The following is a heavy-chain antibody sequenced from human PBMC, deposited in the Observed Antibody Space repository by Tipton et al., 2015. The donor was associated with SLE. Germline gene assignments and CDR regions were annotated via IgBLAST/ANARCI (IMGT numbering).Heavy chain of an antibody. Sequence: TLSLTCTVSCGSISSSRYYWGWIRPPPGKGLEWIGRIYYSGSTYYNPSLKSRVTISVDTSKNQFSLQLSSVTAADTAVYYCGEWLQAFDIWGQGTMVTVSS. V-gene: IGHV4-39*07. J-gene: IGHJ3*02. CDR1: CGSISSSRYY. D-gene: IGHD6-19*01. CDR3: GEWLQAFDI. CDR2: IYYSGST.